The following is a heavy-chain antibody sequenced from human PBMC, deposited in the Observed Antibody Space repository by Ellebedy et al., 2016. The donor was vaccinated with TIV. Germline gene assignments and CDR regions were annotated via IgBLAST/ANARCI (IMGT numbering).Heavy chain of an antibody. D-gene: IGHD3-16*01. J-gene: IGHJ4*02. CDR2: IKFDEVEA. Sequence: GESLKISCAASGFTFSRYWMGWLRQAPGKGLEWVAHIKFDEVEAYHADSVKGRFVISRDNARKSLYLQMNSLRVGDTAVYYCARDPKRYYDYDGDFDYWGQGTLVTVSS. CDR3: ARDPKRYYDYDGDFDY. V-gene: IGHV3-7*01. CDR1: GFTFSRYW.